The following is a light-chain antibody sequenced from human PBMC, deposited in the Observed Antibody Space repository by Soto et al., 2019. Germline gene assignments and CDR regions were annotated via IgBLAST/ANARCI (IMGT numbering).Light chain of an antibody. J-gene: IGKJ3*01. CDR1: QSVSSSY. CDR3: QEYGNAPFT. V-gene: IGKV3-20*01. Sequence: EIVLTQSPGTPSFSPGERATLTCRASQSVSSSYLAWFQQKPGQAPRLLIYGASSRATGIPDRFRGSGSGTDFNLTISRLEPEDFAVDYGQEYGNAPFTFGPGTKVYIK. CDR2: GAS.